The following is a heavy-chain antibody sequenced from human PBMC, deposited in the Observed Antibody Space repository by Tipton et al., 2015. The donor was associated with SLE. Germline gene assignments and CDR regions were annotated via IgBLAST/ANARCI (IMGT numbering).Heavy chain of an antibody. CDR2: IYYSGTT. CDR1: GDSISSGTYY. D-gene: IGHD6-19*01. Sequence: TLSLTCTVSGDSISSGTYYWSWIRQPAGKGLEWIGTIYYSGTTYYNPSLVDRVSISLDTSKNQFSLKLNSVTAADQAVYYCARDHYSIGSFDIWGQGKLVTVSS. CDR3: ARDHYSIGSFDI. V-gene: IGHV4-61*10. J-gene: IGHJ3*02.